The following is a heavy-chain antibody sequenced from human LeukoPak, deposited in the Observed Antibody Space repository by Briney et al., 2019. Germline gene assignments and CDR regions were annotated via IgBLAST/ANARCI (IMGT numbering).Heavy chain of an antibody. Sequence: ASLKVSCKASGYTFTSYDITWVRQATGQGLECMGWMNPNIGNTGYAQKFQGRVTMTRNTSISTAYMELSSLRSEDTAVYYCARSMPKGRRQGYSGYDPEGNLDYWGQGTLVTVSS. D-gene: IGHD5-12*01. J-gene: IGHJ4*02. CDR1: GYTFTSYD. V-gene: IGHV1-8*01. CDR3: ARSMPKGRRQGYSGYDPEGNLDY. CDR2: MNPNIGNT.